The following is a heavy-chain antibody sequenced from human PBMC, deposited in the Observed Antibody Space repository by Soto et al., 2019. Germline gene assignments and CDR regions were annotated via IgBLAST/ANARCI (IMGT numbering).Heavy chain of an antibody. Sequence: ASETLSHTCTVSGGSISSYYWSWIRQPPGKGLEWIGYIYHSGSTYYNPSLKSRVTISVDRSKNQFSLKLSSVTAADTAVYYCARAGGLGAVAVDYWGQGTLVTVSS. J-gene: IGHJ4*02. CDR1: GGSISSYY. D-gene: IGHD6-19*01. CDR3: ARAGGLGAVAVDY. CDR2: IYHSGST. V-gene: IGHV4-59*12.